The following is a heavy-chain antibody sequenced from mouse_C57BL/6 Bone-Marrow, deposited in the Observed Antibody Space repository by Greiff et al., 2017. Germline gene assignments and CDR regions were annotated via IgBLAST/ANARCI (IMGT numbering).Heavy chain of an antibody. CDR1: GFTFSDYY. Sequence: EVKLVESEGGLVQPGSSMKLSCTASGFTFSDYYMAWVRQVPEKGLEWVANINYDGSSTYYLDSLKSRFIISRDNAKNILYLQMSSLKSEDSATYYCASYSNEPYNAMDYWGQGTSVTVSS. J-gene: IGHJ4*01. V-gene: IGHV5-16*01. CDR3: ASYSNEPYNAMDY. D-gene: IGHD2-5*01. CDR2: INYDGSST.